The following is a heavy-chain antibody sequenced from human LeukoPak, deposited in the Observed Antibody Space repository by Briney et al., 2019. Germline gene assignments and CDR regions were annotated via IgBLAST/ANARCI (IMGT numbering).Heavy chain of an antibody. D-gene: IGHD6-19*01. CDR2: IYYSGST. V-gene: IGHV4-39*01. Sequence: SETLSLTCTVSGGSISSSSYYWGWIRQPPGKGLEWIGSIYYSGSTYYNPSLKSRVTISVDTSKNQFSLKLSSVTAADTAVCYCARLGSSGWYTNYWFDPWGQGTLVTVSS. J-gene: IGHJ5*02. CDR3: ARLGSSGWYTNYWFDP. CDR1: GGSISSSSYY.